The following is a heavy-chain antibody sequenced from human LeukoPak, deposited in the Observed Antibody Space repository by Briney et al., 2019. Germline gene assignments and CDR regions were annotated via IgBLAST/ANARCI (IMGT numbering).Heavy chain of an antibody. V-gene: IGHV3-74*01. CDR3: ARDRGDGRNYYYGMDV. Sequence: GGSLRLSCAASGLTFSTFWMHWVRQAPGKGLEWVSRINGDGSSTSYADSVKGRFTISRDNAKNTLHLRMNSLRAEDTAMYYCARDRGDGRNYYYGMDVWGQGTTVTVS. J-gene: IGHJ6*02. CDR1: GLTFSTFW. D-gene: IGHD3-16*01. CDR2: INGDGSST.